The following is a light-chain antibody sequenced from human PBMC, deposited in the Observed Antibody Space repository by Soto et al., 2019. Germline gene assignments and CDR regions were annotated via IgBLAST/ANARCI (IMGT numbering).Light chain of an antibody. Sequence: EIVLTQSPGTLSLSPGERATLSCRASQSVSNNYLAWYQQKPGQAPRLLIYDASSRATGIPDRFSGSGSGTDFTLTISRLEPEDSAVFYCQQYGSSPKRFGQGTKVDI. CDR1: QSVSNNY. J-gene: IGKJ1*01. CDR2: DAS. CDR3: QQYGSSPKR. V-gene: IGKV3-20*01.